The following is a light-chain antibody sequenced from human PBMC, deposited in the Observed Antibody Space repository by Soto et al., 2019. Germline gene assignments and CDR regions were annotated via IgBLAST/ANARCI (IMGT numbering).Light chain of an antibody. Sequence: QSALTQPASVSGSPGQSITISCTGSSSDVGGYNYVSWYQQHPGKAPKLMIYDVSNRPSGVSNRFSGSKSGNTASLTISGLQVEDEADYYCSSYTTRSTLVFGGGTKLTV. CDR3: SSYTTRSTLV. CDR2: DVS. CDR1: SSDVGGYNY. J-gene: IGLJ2*01. V-gene: IGLV2-14*01.